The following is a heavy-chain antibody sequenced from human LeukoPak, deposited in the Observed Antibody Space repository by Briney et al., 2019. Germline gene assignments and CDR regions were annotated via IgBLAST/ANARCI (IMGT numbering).Heavy chain of an antibody. V-gene: IGHV3-30*02. D-gene: IGHD5-24*01. CDR3: AKLPGMATIDS. CDR1: GFTFSSYA. Sequence: GGSLRLSCAASGFTFSSYAMHWVRQAPGKGLEWVAFIRFDGSTEDYADSVKGRFIISRDNSKNTMYLQMNSLRVEDTAVYYCAKLPGMATIDSWGQGTLVTVSS. J-gene: IGHJ4*02. CDR2: IRFDGSTE.